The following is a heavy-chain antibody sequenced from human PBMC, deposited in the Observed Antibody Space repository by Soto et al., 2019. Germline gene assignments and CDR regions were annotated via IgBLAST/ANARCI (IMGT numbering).Heavy chain of an antibody. V-gene: IGHV3-7*02. Sequence: GSLRRSCAASGFTFSSHWMSWVRQAPGKGLEWVANRKPDGSEKWYVDSVKGRFTISRDNAKNSLYLQMNSLRAEDTAKYFRPPPTPTHFPNAALYRWGLG. CDR3: PPPTPTHFPNAALYR. J-gene: IGHJ1*01. D-gene: IGHD6-6*01. CDR1: GFTFSSHW. CDR2: RKPDGSEK.